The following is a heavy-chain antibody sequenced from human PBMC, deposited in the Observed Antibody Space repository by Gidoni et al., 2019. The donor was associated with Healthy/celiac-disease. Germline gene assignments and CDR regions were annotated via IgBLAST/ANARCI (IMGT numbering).Heavy chain of an antibody. D-gene: IGHD3-22*01. CDR1: GFTFSSYG. V-gene: IGHV3-33*01. CDR3: ARDEYYDSSGYSYDAFDI. J-gene: IGHJ3*02. Sequence: QVQLVESGGGVVQPGRSLRLSCAASGFTFSSYGRHWVRQAPGTGLEWVAVIWYDGSNKYYADSVKGRFTISRDNSKNTLYLQMNSLRAEDTAVYYCARDEYYDSSGYSYDAFDIWGQGTMVTVSS. CDR2: IWYDGSNK.